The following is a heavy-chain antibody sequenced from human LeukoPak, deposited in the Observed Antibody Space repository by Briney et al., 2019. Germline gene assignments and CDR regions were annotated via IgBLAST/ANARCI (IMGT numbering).Heavy chain of an antibody. CDR2: FDPEDGET. J-gene: IGHJ3*02. Sequence: ASVKVSCKVSGYTLTELSMHWVRQAPGKGLEWMGGFDPEDGETIYAQKFQGRVTMTEDTPTDTAYMELSSLRSEDTAVYYCARYCSGGSCEDIWGQGTMVTVSS. CDR1: GYTLTELS. V-gene: IGHV1-24*01. CDR3: ARYCSGGSCEDI. D-gene: IGHD2-15*01.